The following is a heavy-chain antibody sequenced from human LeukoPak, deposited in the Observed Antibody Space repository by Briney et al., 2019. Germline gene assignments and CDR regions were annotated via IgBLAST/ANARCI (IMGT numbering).Heavy chain of an antibody. D-gene: IGHD3-22*01. CDR3: TTAFYYDSSGYEYYFDY. CDR1: GFTFSNAW. CDR2: IKSKTDGGTT. Sequence: PGGSLRLSCAASGFTFSNAWMSWVRQAPGKGLEWVGRIKSKTDGGTTDYAAPVKGRFTISRDDSKNTPYLQMNSLKTEDTAVYYCTTAFYYDSSGYEYYFDYWGQGTLVTVSS. J-gene: IGHJ4*02. V-gene: IGHV3-15*01.